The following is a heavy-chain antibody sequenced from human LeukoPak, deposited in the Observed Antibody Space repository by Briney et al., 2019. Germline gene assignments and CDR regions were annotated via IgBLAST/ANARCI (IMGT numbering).Heavy chain of an antibody. V-gene: IGHV1-8*02. CDR2: MNPNSGNT. J-gene: IGHJ6*02. Sequence: GASVKVSCKASGYTFTGYYMHWVRQATGQGLEWMGWMNPNSGNTGYAQKFQGRVTMTRNTSISTAYMELSSLRSEDTAVYYCARVLESSSSWYSYYYYYGMDVWGQGTTVTVSS. CDR3: ARVLESSSSWYSYYYYYGMDV. D-gene: IGHD6-13*01. CDR1: GYTFTGYY.